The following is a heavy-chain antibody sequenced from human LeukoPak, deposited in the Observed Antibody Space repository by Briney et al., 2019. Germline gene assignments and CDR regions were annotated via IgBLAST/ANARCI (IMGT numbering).Heavy chain of an antibody. CDR1: GGSISSHY. CDR2: INHSGST. Sequence: PSETLSPTCTVSGGSISSHYWSWIRQPPGKGLEWIGEINHSGSTNYNPSLKSRVTLSVDTSKNQFSLKLSPVTAADTAVYYCARTRFRSPARYWGQGTLVTVSS. J-gene: IGHJ4*02. D-gene: IGHD2-2*01. V-gene: IGHV4-34*01. CDR3: ARTRFRSPARY.